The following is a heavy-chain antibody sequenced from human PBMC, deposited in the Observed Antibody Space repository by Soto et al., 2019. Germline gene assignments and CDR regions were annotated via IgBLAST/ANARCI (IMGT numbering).Heavy chain of an antibody. Sequence: GASVKVSCKSSGYTFTSYGISWVQQAPGQGLEWMGWIGAYNGNTNYAQKLQGRVTMTTDTSTSTAYKELRSLRSDDTAVYYCARDDSGYPDFDYWGQGTLVTVSS. CDR3: ARDDSGYPDFDY. V-gene: IGHV1-18*01. J-gene: IGHJ4*02. CDR2: IGAYNGNT. D-gene: IGHD5-12*01. CDR1: GYTFTSYG.